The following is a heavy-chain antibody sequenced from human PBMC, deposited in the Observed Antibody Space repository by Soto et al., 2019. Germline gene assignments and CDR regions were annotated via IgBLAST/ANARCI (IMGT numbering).Heavy chain of an antibody. Sequence: SETLSLTCTVSGGSISSSSYYWGWIRQPPGKGLEWIGSIFYSGSTYYNPSLKSRVTISVDTSKNQFSLKLSSVTAADTAVYYCARGPPLGYWGQGTLVTVSS. V-gene: IGHV4-39*07. CDR3: ARGPPLGY. CDR1: GGSISSSSYY. J-gene: IGHJ4*02. CDR2: IFYSGST.